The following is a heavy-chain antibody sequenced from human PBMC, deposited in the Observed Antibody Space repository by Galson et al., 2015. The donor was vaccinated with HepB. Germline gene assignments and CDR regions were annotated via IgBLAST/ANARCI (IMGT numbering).Heavy chain of an antibody. J-gene: IGHJ5*02. V-gene: IGHV4-59*01. CDR1: GFNFGNYW. CDR2: IYYSGST. Sequence: LRLSCAASGFNFGNYWMHWVRQSPGKGLEWIGYIYYSGSTNYNPSLKSRVTISVDTSKNQFSLKLSSVTAADTAVYYCARDQRPLNWFDPWGQGTLVTVSS. CDR3: ARDQRPLNWFDP.